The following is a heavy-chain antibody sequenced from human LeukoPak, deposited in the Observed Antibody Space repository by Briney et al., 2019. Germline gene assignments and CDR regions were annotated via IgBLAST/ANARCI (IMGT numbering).Heavy chain of an antibody. J-gene: IGHJ6*02. CDR2: AHYNGRA. Sequence: SETLSLTCTVATVSLTTIYWRWISQPPEKGLEWIGYAHYNGRANYNPSLKSRVTISVDTSKNQFSLNLSSVTAADTAVYYCAREVSPSDHYYYYGVDVWGRGTTVTVCS. D-gene: IGHD5/OR15-5a*01. CDR1: TVSLTTIY. CDR3: AREVSPSDHYYYYGVDV. V-gene: IGHV4-59*01.